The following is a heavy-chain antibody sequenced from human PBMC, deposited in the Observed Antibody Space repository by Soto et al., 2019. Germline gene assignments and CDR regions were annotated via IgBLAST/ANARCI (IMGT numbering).Heavy chain of an antibody. D-gene: IGHD3-16*01. CDR2: ISSSSSYI. J-gene: IGHJ6*02. CDR1: GFTFSSYS. Sequence: GVLRLSCAASGFTFSSYSMNWVRQAPGKGLEWVSSISSSSSYIYYADSVKGRFTISRGNAKNSLYLQMNSLRAEDTAVYYCARDRGGGYYYYGMDVWGQGTTVTVSS. CDR3: ARDRGGGYYYYGMDV. V-gene: IGHV3-21*01.